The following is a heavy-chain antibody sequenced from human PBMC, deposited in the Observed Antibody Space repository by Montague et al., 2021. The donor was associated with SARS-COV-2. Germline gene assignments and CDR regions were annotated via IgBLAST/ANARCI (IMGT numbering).Heavy chain of an antibody. CDR1: GYSISSGYY. CDR2: IYHSGST. V-gene: IGHV4-38-2*02. Sequence: SETLSLTCTVSGYSISSGYYWGWIRQPPGKGLEWIGSIYHSGSTYYNPSLKSRVTISVDASKNQFPLKLSSVTAADTAVYYCARDCYDYGSGSYQRWFDPWGQGTLVTVSS. J-gene: IGHJ5*02. CDR3: ARDCYDYGSGSYQRWFDP. D-gene: IGHD3-10*01.